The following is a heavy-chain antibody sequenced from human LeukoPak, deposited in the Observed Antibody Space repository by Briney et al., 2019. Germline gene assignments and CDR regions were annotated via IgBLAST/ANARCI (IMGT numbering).Heavy chain of an antibody. CDR1: GYRFNAYW. Sequence: GESLKISCKGSGYRFNAYWIAWVRQMPGKGLEWMGNIYPDDSDTRYSPSFQGQANIRADKSVRTAYLQWSNLKASDTAMYYCARPNITSYYDSRGYVAFEVWGQGTMVTVSS. V-gene: IGHV5-51*01. CDR3: ARPNITSYYDSRGYVAFEV. D-gene: IGHD3-22*01. J-gene: IGHJ3*01. CDR2: IYPDDSDT.